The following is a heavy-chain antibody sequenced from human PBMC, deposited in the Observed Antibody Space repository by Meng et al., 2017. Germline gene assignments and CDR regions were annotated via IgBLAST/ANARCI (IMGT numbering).Heavy chain of an antibody. CDR1: GVSFSGYY. V-gene: IGHV4-34*01. Sequence: QVQLPQWGAGLLNPSETLSLTCAVYGVSFSGYYWSWIRQPPGKGLEWIGEINHSGSTNYNPSLKSRVTISVDTSKNQFSLKLSSVTAADTAVYYCAREVVAALDYWGQGTLVTVSS. J-gene: IGHJ4*02. D-gene: IGHD2-15*01. CDR3: AREVVAALDY. CDR2: INHSGST.